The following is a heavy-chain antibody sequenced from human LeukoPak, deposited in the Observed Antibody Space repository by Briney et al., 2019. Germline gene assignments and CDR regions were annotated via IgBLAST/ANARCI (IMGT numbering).Heavy chain of an antibody. V-gene: IGHV4-39*07. CDR1: GVSISSGSND. CDR2: IYSSGST. D-gene: IGHD3-10*01. Sequence: SETLSLTCRVSGVSISSGSNDWGWIRQPPGKTLEWIGSIYSSGSTYYNSSLKSRVIILIDTAKNHFSLNLSSVTAADTAVYYCARSDGYGLVGIWGQGTMVTVSS. CDR3: ARSDGYGLVGI. J-gene: IGHJ3*02.